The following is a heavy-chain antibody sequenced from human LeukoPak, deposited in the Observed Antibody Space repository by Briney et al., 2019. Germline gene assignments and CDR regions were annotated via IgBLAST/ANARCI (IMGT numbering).Heavy chain of an antibody. J-gene: IGHJ4*02. CDR1: GFTFSSYG. D-gene: IGHD6-19*01. CDR3: ATPGDSSGWYGY. V-gene: IGHV3-23*01. CDR2: ISGSGGST. Sequence: GGSLRLSCAASGFTFSSYGMSWVRQAPGKGLEWVSAISGSGGSTYYADSVKGRFTISRDNSKKTVYLQMNSLRAEDTAVYYCATPGDSSGWYGYWGQGTLVTVSS.